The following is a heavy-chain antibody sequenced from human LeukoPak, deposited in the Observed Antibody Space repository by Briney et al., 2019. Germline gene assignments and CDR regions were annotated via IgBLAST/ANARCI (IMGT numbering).Heavy chain of an antibody. J-gene: IGHJ5*02. CDR1: GGSFSGYY. V-gene: IGHV4-34*01. Sequence: SETLSLTCAVYGGSFSGYYWSWIRQPPGKGLEWIGEINHSGSTNYNPSLKSRVTISVDTSKNQFSLKLSSVTAADTAVYYCARRTADDWIYVNWFDPWGQGTLVTVSS. D-gene: IGHD3-9*01. CDR2: INHSGST. CDR3: ARRTADDWIYVNWFDP.